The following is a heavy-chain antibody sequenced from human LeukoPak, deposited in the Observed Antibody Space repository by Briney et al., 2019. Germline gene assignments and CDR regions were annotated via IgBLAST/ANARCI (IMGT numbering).Heavy chain of an antibody. CDR1: GFTFSNYA. V-gene: IGHV3-23*01. D-gene: IGHD2-2*02. CDR2: ISGTGGNT. Sequence: GGSLRLSCAASGFTFSNYAMSWVRQAPGKGLEWVSTISGTGGNTYYADSVKVRFTISKNISQSTLYLHMNSLRADDTPVYYCAKQGAYTTPDHSDYWGQGTLVTVSS. CDR3: AKQGAYTTPDHSDY. J-gene: IGHJ4*02.